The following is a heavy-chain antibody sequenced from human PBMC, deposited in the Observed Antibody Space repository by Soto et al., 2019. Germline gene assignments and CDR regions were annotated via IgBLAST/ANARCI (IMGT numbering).Heavy chain of an antibody. V-gene: IGHV3-23*01. J-gene: IGHJ4*02. CDR1: GFTFSSYA. CDR2: ISGSGGST. D-gene: IGHD3-22*01. CDR3: AKDHFGDYYDSSRQEAY. Sequence: GGSLRLSCAASGFTFSSYAMSWVRQAPGKGLEWVSAISGSGGSTSYADSVKGRFTISRDNSKNMLYLQMNSLRAEDTAVYYCAKDHFGDYYDSSRQEAYWGQGTLVTVSS.